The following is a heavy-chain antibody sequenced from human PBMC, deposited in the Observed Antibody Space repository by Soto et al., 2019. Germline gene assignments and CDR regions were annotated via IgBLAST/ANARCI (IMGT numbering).Heavy chain of an antibody. J-gene: IGHJ4*02. CDR3: ARGIGDVHFDY. CDR1: GGSISGYY. V-gene: IGHV4-59*13. CDR2: IYPGGST. D-gene: IGHD3-16*01. Sequence: SETLSLTCTVSGGSISGYYWSWIRQSPGKGLECIGYIYPGGSTSYNPSLKSRVTTSVDTSKSQFSLKLSSVIAADTAVYYCARGIGDVHFDYWGQGTVVTVSS.